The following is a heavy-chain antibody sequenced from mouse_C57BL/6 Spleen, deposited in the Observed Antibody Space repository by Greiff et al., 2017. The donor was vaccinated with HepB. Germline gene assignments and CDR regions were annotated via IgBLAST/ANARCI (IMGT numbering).Heavy chain of an antibody. CDR3: AREKEAMDY. J-gene: IGHJ4*01. V-gene: IGHV5-16*01. CDR1: GFTFRDYY. CDR2: INYDGSST. Sequence: LVESAGGLVQPGSSMKLSCTASGFTFRDYYMAWVRQVPEKGLEWVANINYDGSSTYYLDSLKSRFIISRDNAKNILYLQMSSLKSEDTATYYCAREKEAMDYWGQGTSVTVSS.